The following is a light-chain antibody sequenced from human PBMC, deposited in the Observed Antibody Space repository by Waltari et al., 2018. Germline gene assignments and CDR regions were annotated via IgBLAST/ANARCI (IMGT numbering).Light chain of an antibody. CDR3: QHRNHWPPLFT. CDR2: DGS. Sequence: VLTQSPATLSLSPGERATLSCRASQSVSGYFAWYQQKPGQAPRLLLYDGSNRATGIPPRFSCSWSGTDCTLTISSLEPEDFAVYYCQHRNHWPPLFTFGPGTKVVF. CDR1: QSVSGY. V-gene: IGKV3-11*01. J-gene: IGKJ3*01.